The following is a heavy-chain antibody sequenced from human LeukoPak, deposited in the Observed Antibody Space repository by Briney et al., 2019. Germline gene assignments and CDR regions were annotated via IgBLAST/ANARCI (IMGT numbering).Heavy chain of an antibody. J-gene: IGHJ4*02. D-gene: IGHD1-26*01. CDR1: GGSISSYY. CDR3: ARDAEAGATGY. CDR2: IYYSGST. V-gene: IGHV4-59*01. Sequence: SETLSLTCTVSGGSISSYYWSWVRQPPGKGLEWIGYIYYSGSTNYNPSLKSRVTISVDTSKNQFSLKLSSVTAADTAVYYCARDAEAGATGYWGQGTLVTVSS.